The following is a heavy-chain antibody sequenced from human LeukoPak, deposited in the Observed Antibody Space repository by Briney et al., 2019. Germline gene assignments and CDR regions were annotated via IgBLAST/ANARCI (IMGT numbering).Heavy chain of an antibody. Sequence: SETLSLTCTVSGYSISSGYYWGWIRQPPGKGLEWIGSIYHSGSTYYNPSLKSRVTISVDTSKNQFSLKLSSVTAADTAVYYCARVVGRGMFGGGSLYKNDYWGQGTLVTVSS. CDR1: GYSISSGYY. J-gene: IGHJ4*02. V-gene: IGHV4-38-2*02. D-gene: IGHD2-15*01. CDR2: IYHSGST. CDR3: ARVVGRGMFGGGSLYKNDY.